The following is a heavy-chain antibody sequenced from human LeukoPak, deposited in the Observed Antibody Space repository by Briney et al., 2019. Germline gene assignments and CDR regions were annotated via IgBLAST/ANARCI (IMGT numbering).Heavy chain of an antibody. CDR2: INPNSGGT. J-gene: IGHJ4*02. Sequence: ASGKVSCKASGYTFTCYDMHWVRQAPGQGLEWMGRINPNSGGTNYAQKFQGRVTMTRDTSISTAYMELSRLRSDDTAVYYCARDSDRRGSNWGQGTLVTVSS. V-gene: IGHV1-2*06. CDR3: ARDSDRRGSN. CDR1: GYTFTCYD.